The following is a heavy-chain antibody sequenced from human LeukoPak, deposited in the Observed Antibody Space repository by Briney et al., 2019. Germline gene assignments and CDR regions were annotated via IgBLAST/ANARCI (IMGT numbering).Heavy chain of an antibody. Sequence: ASVKVSCKASGYTFTSYGISWVRQAPGQGLEWMGWISAYNGNTNYAQKLQGRVTMTTDTSTSTAYMELRSLRSDDTAVYYCASSVFMAAAGSGGAFDIWGQGTMVTVSS. CDR3: ASSVFMAAAGSGGAFDI. V-gene: IGHV1-18*01. CDR2: ISAYNGNT. J-gene: IGHJ3*02. CDR1: GYTFTSYG. D-gene: IGHD6-13*01.